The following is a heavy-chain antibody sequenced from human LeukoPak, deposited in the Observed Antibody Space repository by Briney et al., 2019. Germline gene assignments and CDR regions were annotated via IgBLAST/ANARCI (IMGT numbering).Heavy chain of an antibody. V-gene: IGHV3-11*01. Sequence: GGSLRLSCAASGFTFSDYYMSWIRQAPGKGLEWVSYISNSGGKTIYYADSVKGRFTISRDNAKNSLYLQMNSLRAEDTAVYYCAKDILAAGLFFDFWGQGTLVTVSS. D-gene: IGHD6-13*01. CDR2: ISNSGGKTI. CDR3: AKDILAAGLFFDF. J-gene: IGHJ4*02. CDR1: GFTFSDYY.